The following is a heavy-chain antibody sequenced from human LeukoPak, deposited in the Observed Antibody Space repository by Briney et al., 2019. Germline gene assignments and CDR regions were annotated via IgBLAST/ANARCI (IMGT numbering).Heavy chain of an antibody. J-gene: IGHJ5*02. V-gene: IGHV1-18*01. Sequence: ASVKVSCKASGYTFTSYGISWVRQAPGQGLEWMGCISAYNGNTNYAQKLQGRVTMTTDTSTSTAYMELRSLRSDDTAVYYCARGGVVVPAPRASWFDPWGQGTLVTVSS. CDR1: GYTFTSYG. D-gene: IGHD2-2*01. CDR2: ISAYNGNT. CDR3: ARGGVVVPAPRASWFDP.